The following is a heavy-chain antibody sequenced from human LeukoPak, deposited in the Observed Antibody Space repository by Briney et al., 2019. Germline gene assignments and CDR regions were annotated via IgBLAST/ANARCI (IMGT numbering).Heavy chain of an antibody. CDR2: ISSSSSYI. J-gene: IGHJ4*02. CDR1: GFTFSSYS. CDR3: ARAGMATSTPFDY. V-gene: IGHV3-21*01. Sequence: GGSLRLSCAASGFTFSSYSMNWVRQAPGKGLEWVSSISSSSSYIYYADSVKGRFTIPRDNAKNSLYLQMNSLRAEDTAVYYCARAGMATSTPFDYWGQGTLVTVSS. D-gene: IGHD5-24*01.